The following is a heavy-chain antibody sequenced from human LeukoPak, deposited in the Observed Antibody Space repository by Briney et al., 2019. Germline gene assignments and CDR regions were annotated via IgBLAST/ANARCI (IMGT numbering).Heavy chain of an antibody. CDR2: IDHSGST. CDR1: GGSFSGYY. D-gene: IGHD5-12*01. V-gene: IGHV4-34*01. J-gene: IGHJ4*02. Sequence: RPSETLSLTCAVYGGSFSGYYWSWIRQPPGKGLEWIGEIDHSGSTNYNPSLKSRVTISVDTSKNQFSLKLSSVTAADTAVYYCARGRRAISGYDLGYWGQGTLVTVSS. CDR3: ARGRRAISGYDLGY.